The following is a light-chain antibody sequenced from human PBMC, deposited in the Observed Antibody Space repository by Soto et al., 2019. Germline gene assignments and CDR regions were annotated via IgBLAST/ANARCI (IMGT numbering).Light chain of an antibody. CDR3: LQQYFYPFT. V-gene: IGKV1-6*01. CDR2: AAS. CDR1: QYIRND. Sequence: AIQMTQSPSSLSASVGDSVTITCRASQYIRNDLDSYQQRPGKAPRLLIYAASNLQSGVPARFSGSGSGTDFTLTISSLQPEDFATYYCLQQYFYPFTFGPGTTVDLK. J-gene: IGKJ3*01.